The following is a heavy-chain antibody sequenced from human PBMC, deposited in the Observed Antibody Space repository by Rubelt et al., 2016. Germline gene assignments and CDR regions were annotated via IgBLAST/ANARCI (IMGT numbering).Heavy chain of an antibody. J-gene: IGHJ6*02. Sequence: QVQLVQSGADVKKPGASVKVSCEASGYTFTTYYMHWVRQAPGQGLEWMGMINPSGGSTTYAQKFQGRVTMTSDTSTSTVYMELSSLRSEDTAVYYCGRWYDYSGMDVWGQGTTVTVSS. CDR1: GYTFTTYY. V-gene: IGHV1-46*01. CDR2: INPSGGST. CDR3: GRWYDYSGMDV. D-gene: IGHD3-16*01.